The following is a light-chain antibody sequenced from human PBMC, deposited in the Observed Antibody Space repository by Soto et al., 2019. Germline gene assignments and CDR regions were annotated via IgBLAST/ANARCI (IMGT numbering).Light chain of an antibody. CDR3: CSYAGSSTYV. CDR1: SSDVGSYNL. J-gene: IGLJ1*01. Sequence: QSALTQPASVSGSPGQSITISCTGTSSDVGSYNLVSWYQQHPGKAPKLMIYEGSKRPSGVSNRFSGSKSGNTASLTISGLQAEGEADYYCCSYAGSSTYVFGTGTRSPS. CDR2: EGS. V-gene: IGLV2-23*01.